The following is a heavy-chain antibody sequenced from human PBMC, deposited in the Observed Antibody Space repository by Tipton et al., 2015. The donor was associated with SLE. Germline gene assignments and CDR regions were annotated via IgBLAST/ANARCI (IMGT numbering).Heavy chain of an antibody. CDR3: ARDTRGSGWYNY. Sequence: GSLRLSCAASGFTFSSYSMNWVRQAPGKGLEWVSSISSSSSYIYYADSVKGRFTISRDNAKNSLYLQMNSLRAEDTAVYYCARDTRGSGWYNYWGQGTLVTVSS. J-gene: IGHJ4*02. D-gene: IGHD6-19*01. CDR2: ISSSSSYI. V-gene: IGHV3-21*01. CDR1: GFTFSSYS.